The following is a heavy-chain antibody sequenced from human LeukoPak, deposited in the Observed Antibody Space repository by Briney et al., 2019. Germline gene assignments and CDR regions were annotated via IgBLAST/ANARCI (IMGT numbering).Heavy chain of an antibody. J-gene: IGHJ4*02. CDR1: GFTFTNYA. D-gene: IGHD5-12*01. V-gene: IGHV3-23*01. CDR3: AKFLARYNGYFDY. Sequence: GGSLRLSCAASGFTFTNYAMSWVRQAPGKGLEWVSGITGSGGSTYYADSVKGRFTISRDNSKNTLYLQMNSLRAEDTAVYYCAKFLARYNGYFDYWGQGTLVTVSS. CDR2: ITGSGGST.